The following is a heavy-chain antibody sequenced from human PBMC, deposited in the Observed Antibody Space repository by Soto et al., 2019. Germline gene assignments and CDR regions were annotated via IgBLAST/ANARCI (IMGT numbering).Heavy chain of an antibody. CDR1: GGTFSSYA. V-gene: IGHV1-46*03. CDR2: INPSGGST. CDR3: ARDLPSDAFDI. Sequence: ASVKVSCKASGGTFSSYAISWVRQAPGQGLEWMGIINPSGGSTSYAQKFQGRVTMTRDTSTSTVYMELSSLRSEDTAVYYCARDLPSDAFDIWGQGTMVTVSS. J-gene: IGHJ3*02.